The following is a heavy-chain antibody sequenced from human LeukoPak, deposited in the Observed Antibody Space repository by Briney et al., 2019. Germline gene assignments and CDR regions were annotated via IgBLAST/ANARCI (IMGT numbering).Heavy chain of an antibody. D-gene: IGHD2-15*01. V-gene: IGHV1-2*02. CDR2: INPNSSGT. CDR1: GYTFTGYY. CDR3: ASMPPLYCSGGSCYFP. Sequence: ASVKVSCKASGYTFTGYYMHWVRQAPGQGLEWMGWINPNSSGTNYAQKFQGRVTMTRDTSISTAYMELSRLRSDDTAVYYCASMPPLYCSGGSCYFPWGQGTLVTVSS. J-gene: IGHJ5*02.